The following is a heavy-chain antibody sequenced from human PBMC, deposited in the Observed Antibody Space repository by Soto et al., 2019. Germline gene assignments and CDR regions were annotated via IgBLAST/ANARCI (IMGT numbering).Heavy chain of an antibody. D-gene: IGHD4-4*01. Sequence: SETLSLTCTVSGGSISSYYWSWIRQPPGKGLEWIGYIYYSGSTNYNPSLKSRVTISVDTSKNQFSLKLSSVTAADTAVYYCARQAVTTVTFDYWGQGTLVTVSS. V-gene: IGHV4-59*01. CDR1: GGSISSYY. CDR3: ARQAVTTVTFDY. J-gene: IGHJ4*02. CDR2: IYYSGST.